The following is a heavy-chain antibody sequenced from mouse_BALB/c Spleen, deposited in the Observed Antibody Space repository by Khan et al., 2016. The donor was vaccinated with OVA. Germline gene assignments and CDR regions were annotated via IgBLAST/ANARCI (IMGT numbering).Heavy chain of an antibody. D-gene: IGHD2-14*01. CDR2: IWSGGST. CDR1: GFSLTSYG. J-gene: IGHJ4*01. V-gene: IGHV2-2*02. CDR3: ERIFRGTTDYAMDY. Sequence: VQLQQSGPGLVQPSQSLSITCTVSGFSLTSYGVHWVRQSPGKGLEWLGVIWSGGSTDYNSAFISRLSISKDNSKSQVFFKMNSLQANDTAIYXCERIFRGTTDYAMDYWGQGTSVTVSS.